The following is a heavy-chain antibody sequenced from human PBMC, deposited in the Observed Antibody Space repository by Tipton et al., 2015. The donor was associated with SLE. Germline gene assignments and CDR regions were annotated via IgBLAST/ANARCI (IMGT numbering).Heavy chain of an antibody. CDR3: ARVRWPPGWWAFYFDY. CDR2: IYYSGST. J-gene: IGHJ4*02. Sequence: LRLSCTGSGGSISTSGYYWGWIRQPPGKGLEWIASIYYSGSTYYNPSLESRVTISVDTSKNQFSLKVNSAAAADTAVYYCARVRWPPGWWAFYFDYWGQGIPVTVSS. D-gene: IGHD2-8*02. V-gene: IGHV4-39*01. CDR1: GGSISTSGYY.